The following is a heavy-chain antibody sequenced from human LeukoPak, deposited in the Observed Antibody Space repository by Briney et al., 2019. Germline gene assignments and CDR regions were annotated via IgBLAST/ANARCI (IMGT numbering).Heavy chain of an antibody. D-gene: IGHD2-21*02. CDR1: GFTFSSYG. CDR2: IYSGGST. CDR3: ARLAYCGGDCYPGWFDP. V-gene: IGHV3-66*01. J-gene: IGHJ5*02. Sequence: GGSLRLSCAASGFTFSSYGMHWVRQAPGKGLEWVSVIYSGGSTYYADSVKGRFTISRDNSKNTLYLQMNSLRAEDTAVYYCARLAYCGGDCYPGWFDPWGQGTLVTVSS.